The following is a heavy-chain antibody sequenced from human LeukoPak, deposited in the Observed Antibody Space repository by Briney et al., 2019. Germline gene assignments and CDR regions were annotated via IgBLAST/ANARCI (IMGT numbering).Heavy chain of an antibody. CDR1: GYTFTSYG. J-gene: IGHJ5*02. Sequence: VASVKVSCKASGYTFTSYGISWVRQAPGQGREWMGWISAYNGNTNYAQKFQGRVTITADESTSTAYMELRSLRSDDTAVYYCARDSHSSGWHNNWFDPWGQGTQNWFDPWGQGTLVTVSS. CDR3: ARDSHSSGWHNNWFDPWGQGTQNWFDP. V-gene: IGHV1-18*01. CDR2: ISAYNGNT. D-gene: IGHD6-19*01.